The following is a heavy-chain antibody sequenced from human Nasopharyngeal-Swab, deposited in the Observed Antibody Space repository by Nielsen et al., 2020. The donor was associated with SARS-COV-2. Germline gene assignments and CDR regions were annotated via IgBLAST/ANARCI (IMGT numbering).Heavy chain of an antibody. J-gene: IGHJ5*02. V-gene: IGHV3-11*04. CDR3: ARDGQSRTNWFDR. CDR2: ISRRGSSI. CDR1: GFTFSDYF. Sequence: GGSLRLSCTASGFTFSDYFMSWIRQAPGKGLEWVTYISRRGSSIYYADSVKGRFTISRDNAKNSLYLQMNSLSAEDTAVYYCARDGQSRTNWFDRWGQGTVVNVSA. D-gene: IGHD2-8*01.